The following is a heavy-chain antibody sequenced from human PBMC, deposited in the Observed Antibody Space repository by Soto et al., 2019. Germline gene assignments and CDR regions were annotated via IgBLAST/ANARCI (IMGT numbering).Heavy chain of an antibody. D-gene: IGHD3-22*01. CDR3: AYSSGSDDYYFDY. J-gene: IGHJ4*02. V-gene: IGHV4-31*02. Sequence: SETLSLTCTVSGGSISSGGYYWSWIRQHPGKGLEWIGYIYYSGSTYYNPSLKSRVTISVDTSKNQFSLKLSSVTAADTAVYYCAYSSGSDDYYFDYWGQGTLVTVSS. CDR1: GGSISSGGYY. CDR2: IYYSGST.